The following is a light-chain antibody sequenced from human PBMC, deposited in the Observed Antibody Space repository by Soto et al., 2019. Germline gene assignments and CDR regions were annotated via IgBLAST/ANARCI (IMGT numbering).Light chain of an antibody. CDR2: DVA. V-gene: IGLV2-14*03. CDR3: VSYTSSTTYV. Sequence: QSALTQPASVSGSPGQSITISCTGTSSDVGGSNFVSWYQQHPGKPPKLIIYDVANRPSGVSNRFSGSKSGSTASLIISRLQTEDEADYYCVSYTSSTTYVFGTGTMVTVL. J-gene: IGLJ1*01. CDR1: SSDVGGSNF.